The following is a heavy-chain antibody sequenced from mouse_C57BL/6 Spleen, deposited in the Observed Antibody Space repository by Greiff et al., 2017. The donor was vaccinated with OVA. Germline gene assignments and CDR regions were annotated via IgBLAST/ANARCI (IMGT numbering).Heavy chain of an antibody. Sequence: EVKLQESGPGLVKPSQSLSLTCSVTGYSITSGYYWNWIRQFPGNKLEWMGYISYDGSNNYNPSLKNRISITRDTSKNQFFLKLNSVTTEDTATYYCARGGDIYYDYDAFDYWGQGTTLTVSS. CDR2: ISYDGSN. CDR1: GYSITSGYY. J-gene: IGHJ2*01. CDR3: ARGGDIYYDYDAFDY. V-gene: IGHV3-6*01. D-gene: IGHD2-4*01.